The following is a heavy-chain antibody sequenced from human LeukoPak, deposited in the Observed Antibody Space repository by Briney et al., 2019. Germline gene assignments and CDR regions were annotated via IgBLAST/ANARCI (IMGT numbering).Heavy chain of an antibody. CDR3: ARDQNIDVLLWFGESPSYYYMDV. CDR2: ISSSSSYI. Sequence: PGGSLRLSCAASGFTFSSYSMNWVRQAPGKGLEWVSSISSSSSYIYYADSVKGRFTISRDNAKNSLYLQMNSLRAEDTAVYYCARDQNIDVLLWFGESPSYYYMDVWGKGTTVTVSS. D-gene: IGHD3-10*01. J-gene: IGHJ6*03. V-gene: IGHV3-21*01. CDR1: GFTFSSYS.